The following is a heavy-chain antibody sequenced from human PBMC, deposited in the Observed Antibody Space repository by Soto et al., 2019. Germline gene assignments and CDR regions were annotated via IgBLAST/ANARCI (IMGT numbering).Heavy chain of an antibody. CDR2: ITSHGHIT. Sequence: GGSLRLSCSASGFTFSNYDMVWVRQAPGKGLEYISAITSHGHITYYADSVKGRFTISRDNSKNTLYLQMNSLRAEDTAVYYCARDRHEAALGKLDYWGQGTRVTVAS. V-gene: IGHV3-64*04. D-gene: IGHD6-25*01. CDR3: ARDRHEAALGKLDY. J-gene: IGHJ4*02. CDR1: GFTFSNYD.